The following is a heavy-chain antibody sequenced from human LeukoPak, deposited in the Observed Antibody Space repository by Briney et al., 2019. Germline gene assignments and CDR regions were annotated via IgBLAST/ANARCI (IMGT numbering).Heavy chain of an antibody. J-gene: IGHJ5*02. Sequence: SVKVSCKASRGTFSSYAISWVRQAPCQGLEWMGGIIPIFGTANYAQKFQGRVTITADESTSTAYMELSMLRSEDTAVYYCTRGPYCSSTSCHPDWFDPWGQGTLVTVSS. CDR1: RGTFSSYA. CDR3: TRGPYCSSTSCHPDWFDP. CDR2: IIPIFGTA. D-gene: IGHD2-2*01. V-gene: IGHV1-69*13.